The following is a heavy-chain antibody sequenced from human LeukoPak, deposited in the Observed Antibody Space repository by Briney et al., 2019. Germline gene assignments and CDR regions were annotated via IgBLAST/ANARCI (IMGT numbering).Heavy chain of an antibody. V-gene: IGHV4-39*01. CDR1: GGSISSSSYY. J-gene: IGHJ4*02. CDR2: LYYSGST. D-gene: IGHD6-19*01. CDR3: ATQNSGWYGGRDY. Sequence: SETLSLTCTVSGGSISSSSYYWGWIRQPPGKGLEWIGSLYYSGSTYYNPSLKSRVTISVHTSKNQFSLKLSSVTAADTAVYYCATQNSGWYGGRDYWGQGTLVTVSS.